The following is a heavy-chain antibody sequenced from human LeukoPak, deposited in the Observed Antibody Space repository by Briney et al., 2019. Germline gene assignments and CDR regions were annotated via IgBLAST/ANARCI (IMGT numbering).Heavy chain of an antibody. CDR1: GFTFRRNA. CDR3: AKDESSGYYYLDS. Sequence: GGSLRLSCAASGFTFRRNAMTWVRQAPGKGLEWVSTITGSAESAYYADSVKGRFSISRDNSKNTLHLQLKSLRAEGTAVYYCAKDESSGYYYLDSWGQGTLVTVSS. D-gene: IGHD3-22*01. J-gene: IGHJ5*01. V-gene: IGHV3-23*01. CDR2: ITGSAESA.